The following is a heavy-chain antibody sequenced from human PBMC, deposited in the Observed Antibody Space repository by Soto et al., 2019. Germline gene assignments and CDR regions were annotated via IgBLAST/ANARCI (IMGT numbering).Heavy chain of an antibody. Sequence: VQLVESGGGLVKPGGSLRLSCAASGFNFPGYSMNWVRQAPGKGLECVASISSGSHYIYYADSVRGRFTISRDNARDSLYLQMNSLRAGDTAVYFCARDQSQGQMLLPYFDYWGRGTLVTVAS. D-gene: IGHD3-22*01. CDR2: ISSGSHYI. J-gene: IGHJ4*02. CDR3: ARDQSQGQMLLPYFDY. CDR1: GFNFPGYS. V-gene: IGHV3-21*02.